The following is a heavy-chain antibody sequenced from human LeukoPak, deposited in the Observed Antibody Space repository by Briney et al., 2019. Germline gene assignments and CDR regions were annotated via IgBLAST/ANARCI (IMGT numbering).Heavy chain of an antibody. J-gene: IGHJ4*02. D-gene: IGHD6-19*01. CDR1: GFTFSSHA. CDR2: ISGSGGST. V-gene: IGHV3-23*01. CDR3: AKDTPVSGTSRKFDY. Sequence: GGSLRLSCAASGFTFSSHAMSWVRQAPGKGLEWVSAISGSGGSTYYAESVKGRFTISRDNSKNTPSLQMNSLRAEDTAVYYCAKDTPVSGTSRKFDYWGQGTLVTVSS.